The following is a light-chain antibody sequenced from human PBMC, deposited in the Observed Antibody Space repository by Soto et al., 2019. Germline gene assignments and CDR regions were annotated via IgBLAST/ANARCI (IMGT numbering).Light chain of an antibody. CDR2: GNN. J-gene: IGLJ3*02. Sequence: QSVLTQSPSASGTPGQTVTISSSGSSSNIGSNYVFWYQHLPGTAPKLLIYGNNQRPSGVPDRFSGSRSGTSASLAISGLRPEDEADYYCAVWDDSLSGVVFGGGTQLTVL. CDR1: SSNIGSNY. CDR3: AVWDDSLSGVV. V-gene: IGLV1-47*01.